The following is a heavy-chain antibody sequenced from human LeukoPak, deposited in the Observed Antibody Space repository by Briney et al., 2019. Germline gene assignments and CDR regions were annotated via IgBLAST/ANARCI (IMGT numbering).Heavy chain of an antibody. V-gene: IGHV3-30*18. J-gene: IGHJ6*02. CDR3: AKDRYYYDSIGYYRAYYHYYGMDV. CDR2: ISYDGSNK. CDR1: GFTFSSYG. Sequence: GGSLRLSCAASGFTFSSYGMHWVRQAPGKGLEWVAVISYDGSNKYYADSVKGRFTISRDNSKNTLYLQMNSLRAEDTAVYYCAKDRYYYDSIGYYRAYYHYYGMDVWGQGTTVTVSS. D-gene: IGHD3-22*01.